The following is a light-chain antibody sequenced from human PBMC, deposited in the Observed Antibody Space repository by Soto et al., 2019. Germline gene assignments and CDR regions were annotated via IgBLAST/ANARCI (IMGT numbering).Light chain of an antibody. CDR2: DVS. CDR3: SSYTSSSTLG. V-gene: IGLV2-14*01. Sequence: QSARTQPASVSGSPGQSITISCTGTSSDVGGYNYVSWYQQHPGKAPKLMIYDVSNRPSGVSNRFSGSKSGNTASLTISGLQAEDEADYYCSSYTSSSTLGFGTGTKVTVL. J-gene: IGLJ1*01. CDR1: SSDVGGYNY.